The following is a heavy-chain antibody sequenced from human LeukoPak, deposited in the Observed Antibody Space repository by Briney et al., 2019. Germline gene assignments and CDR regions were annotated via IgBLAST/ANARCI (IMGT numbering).Heavy chain of an antibody. D-gene: IGHD3-10*01. CDR1: DDSITMYY. Sequence: PSETLSLTCTVSDDSITMYYWSWIRQPPGKGLEWIGYIYYSGSTNYNPSLKSRVTISVDTSKNQFSLKLSSVTAADTAVYYCARHTYYYGPWYFDLWGRGTLVTVSS. CDR2: IYYSGST. CDR3: ARHTYYYGPWYFDL. V-gene: IGHV4-59*01. J-gene: IGHJ2*01.